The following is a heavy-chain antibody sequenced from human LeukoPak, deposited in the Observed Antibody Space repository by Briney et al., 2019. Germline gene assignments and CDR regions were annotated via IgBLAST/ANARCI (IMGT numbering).Heavy chain of an antibody. CDR3: ATYRQVLLPFES. CDR2: ISSSSSYI. CDR1: GFTFSSYG. D-gene: IGHD2-8*02. V-gene: IGHV3-21*04. J-gene: IGHJ4*02. Sequence: GGSLRLSCAASGFTFSSYGMNWVRQAPGKGLEWVSCISSSSSYIYYADSVRGRFTISRDNSKSTLSLQMNSLRAEDTAIYYCATYRQVLLPFESWGQGTLVTVSS.